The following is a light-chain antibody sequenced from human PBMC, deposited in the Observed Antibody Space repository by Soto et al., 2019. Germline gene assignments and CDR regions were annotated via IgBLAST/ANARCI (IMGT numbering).Light chain of an antibody. Sequence: QSALTQPSSVSGSPGQSITISCTGTSSDVGSYNLVSWYQQHPGKAPKLMISEANKRPSGVSNRFSASKSGNTASLTISGHQAEDEADYFCCSYASGSTYVFGAGTKLNVL. V-gene: IGLV2-23*01. J-gene: IGLJ1*01. CDR3: CSYASGSTYV. CDR1: SSDVGSYNL. CDR2: EAN.